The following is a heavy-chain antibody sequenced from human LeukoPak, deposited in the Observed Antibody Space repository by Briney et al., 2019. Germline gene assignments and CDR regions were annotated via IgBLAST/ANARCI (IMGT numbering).Heavy chain of an antibody. CDR3: ARVGSQSFDY. J-gene: IGHJ4*02. CDR2: IKQDGSDK. V-gene: IGHV3-7*01. CDR1: GFTFWTYW. Sequence: PGGSLRLSCIASGFTFWTYWMTWVRQAPGKGLEWVANIKQDGSDKYYVDSVKGRFTISKDNARNSLHLQMNSLRAEDTAVYYCARVGSQSFDYWGQGTLVTVSS. D-gene: IGHD2-2*03.